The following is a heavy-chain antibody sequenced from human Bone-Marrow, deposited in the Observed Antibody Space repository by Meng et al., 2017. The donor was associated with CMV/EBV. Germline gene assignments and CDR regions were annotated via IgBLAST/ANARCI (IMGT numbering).Heavy chain of an antibody. CDR1: GFTFSSYS. CDR3: ARDFYAADHY. Sequence: GESLKISCAASGFTFSSYSMNWVRQAPGKGLEWVSSISSSSSYIYYADSVKGRFTIFRDNAKNSLYLQMNSLRAEDTAVYYCARDFYAADHYWGQGTLVTVSS. J-gene: IGHJ4*02. D-gene: IGHD3-16*01. CDR2: ISSSSSYI. V-gene: IGHV3-21*01.